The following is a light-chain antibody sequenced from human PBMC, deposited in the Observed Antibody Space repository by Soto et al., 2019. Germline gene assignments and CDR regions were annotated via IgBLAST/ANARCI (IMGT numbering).Light chain of an antibody. CDR2: NAS. Sequence: IVLTQSPGTLSLSPGERATLSCSASQSVTSSYLAWYQQKPGQAPRILIHNASSRATGIPDRFSGSGSGTDFTLTISRLEPEDFAVYYCQQYGSSPLYTFGQGTQLEI. CDR1: QSVTSSY. CDR3: QQYGSSPLYT. J-gene: IGKJ2*01. V-gene: IGKV3-20*01.